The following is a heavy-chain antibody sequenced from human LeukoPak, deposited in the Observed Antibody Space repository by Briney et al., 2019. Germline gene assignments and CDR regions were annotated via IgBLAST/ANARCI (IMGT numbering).Heavy chain of an antibody. J-gene: IGHJ5*02. CDR1: GFTFSSYD. D-gene: IGHD4-17*01. CDR2: IGTAGDT. V-gene: IGHV3-13*01. CDR3: ARDPYGDYRGWFDP. Sequence: GGSLRLSCAASGFTFSSYDMHWVRQVTGKGLEWVSAIGTAGDTYYPGSVKGRFTISRENAKSSLYLQMNSLRAEDTAVYYCARDPYGDYRGWFDPWGQGTLVTVSS.